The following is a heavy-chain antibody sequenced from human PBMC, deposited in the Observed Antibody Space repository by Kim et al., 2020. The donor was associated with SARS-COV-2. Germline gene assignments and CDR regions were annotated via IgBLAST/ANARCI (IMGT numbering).Heavy chain of an antibody. CDR2: MNPNSGNT. D-gene: IGHD2-2*01. J-gene: IGHJ6*03. V-gene: IGHV1-8*01. Sequence: ASVKVSCKASGYTFTSYDINWVRQATGQGLEWMGWMNPNSGNTGYAQKFQGRVTMTRNTSISTAYMELSSLISEDTAVYYCARGVVPAAMIYYYYMDVWGKGTTVTVSS. CDR3: ARGVVPAAMIYYYYMDV. CDR1: GYTFTSYD.